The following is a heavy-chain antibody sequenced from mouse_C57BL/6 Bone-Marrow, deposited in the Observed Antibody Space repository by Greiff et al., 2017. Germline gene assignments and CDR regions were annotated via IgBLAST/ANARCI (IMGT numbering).Heavy chain of an antibody. CDR1: GYTFTSYD. CDR2: IYPRDGST. J-gene: IGHJ4*01. Sequence: QVQLKQSGPELVKPGASVKLSCKASGYTFTSYDINWVKQRPGQGLEWIGWIYPRDGSTKYNEKFKGKATLTVDTSSSTAYMELHSLTSEDSAVYFCARRGYYGCLDYWGQGTSVTVSS. CDR3: ARRGYYGCLDY. V-gene: IGHV1-85*01. D-gene: IGHD1-1*01.